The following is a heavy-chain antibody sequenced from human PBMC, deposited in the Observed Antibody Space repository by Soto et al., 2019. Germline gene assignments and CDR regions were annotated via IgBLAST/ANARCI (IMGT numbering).Heavy chain of an antibody. J-gene: IGHJ6*02. CDR2: IYSGGST. CDR3: ARDAVYSVFLTCSPRGHGMDV. V-gene: IGHV3-53*01. CDR1: GFSVSYNS. Sequence: GRSLRLSCEVTGFSVSYNSMTWVRQAPGEGLEWVSVIYSGGSTYYADSVKGRFTISRDASKKMVYLQMNSLRPEDTAVYYCARDAVYSVFLTCSPRGHGMDVWGQGTTVTVSS. D-gene: IGHD3-9*01.